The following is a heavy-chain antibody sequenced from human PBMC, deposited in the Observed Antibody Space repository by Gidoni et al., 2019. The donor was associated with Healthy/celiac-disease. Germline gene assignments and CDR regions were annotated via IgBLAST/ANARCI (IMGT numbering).Heavy chain of an antibody. J-gene: IGHJ6*02. CDR2: IWYDGSNK. Sequence: QVQLVESGGGVVQPGRSLRLSCSASGFSFSSYGMHWVRQAPGKGLERVAVIWYDGSNKYYADSVKGRFTISRDNSKNTLYRQMNSLRAEDTAVYYCAVDFWSGSYYYYGMDVWGQGTTVTVSS. CDR1: GFSFSSYG. CDR3: AVDFWSGSYYYYGMDV. D-gene: IGHD3-3*01. V-gene: IGHV3-33*01.